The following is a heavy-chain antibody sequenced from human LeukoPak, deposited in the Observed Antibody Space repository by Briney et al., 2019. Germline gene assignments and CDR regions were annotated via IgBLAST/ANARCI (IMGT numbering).Heavy chain of an antibody. CDR3: AKAGGNSGYDNYYYMDV. V-gene: IGHV3-33*06. J-gene: IGHJ6*03. Sequence: GRSLRPSCAASGFTISTYGMEWVRQAPGKGLEWVALIWYDGTNKYYIDSVKGRFTISRDNSKNTLYLQMNNLRAEDTAVYYCAKAGGNSGYDNYYYMDVWGKGTTVTVSS. CDR2: IWYDGTNK. D-gene: IGHD5-12*01. CDR1: GFTISTYG.